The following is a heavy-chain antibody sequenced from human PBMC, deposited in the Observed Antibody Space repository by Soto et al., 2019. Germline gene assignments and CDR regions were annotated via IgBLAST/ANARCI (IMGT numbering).Heavy chain of an antibody. D-gene: IGHD2-2*01. V-gene: IGHV2-5*02. CDR2: IYWDDDQ. CDR3: AHAYGGTSWPNDVFDV. CDR1: GFSLSADGVG. J-gene: IGHJ3*01. Sequence: QITLKESGPTLVKPTQTLTLTCTFSGFSLSADGVGVGWIRQPPGKALEWLALIYWDDDQRYSPSLKTRLTITKDTYKNQVVLTMTNMDPVDTATYYCAHAYGGTSWPNDVFDVWGQRTVVTVSS.